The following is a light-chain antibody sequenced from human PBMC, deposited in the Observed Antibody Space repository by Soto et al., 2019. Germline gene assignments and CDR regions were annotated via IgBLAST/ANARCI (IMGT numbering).Light chain of an antibody. CDR2: DVT. Sequence: QSVLTQPRSVSGSPGQSVTISCTGTSSDVGAYNYVSWYQQHPGKAPKLLISDVTKRPSGVPDRFSGSKSGNTASLTISGLQAEDEAAYYCCSFAVTYTLVFGGGTKVTVL. CDR1: SSDVGAYNY. J-gene: IGLJ2*01. CDR3: CSFAVTYTLV. V-gene: IGLV2-11*01.